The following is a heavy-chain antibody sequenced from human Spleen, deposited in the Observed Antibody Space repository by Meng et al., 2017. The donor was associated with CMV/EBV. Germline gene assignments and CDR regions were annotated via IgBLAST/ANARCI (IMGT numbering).Heavy chain of an antibody. CDR1: GFTVSSYY. Sequence: GESLKISCAASGFTVSSYYMNWVRQAPGKGLEWVSKVYSSGTSYYTDSVKGRFTISRDSSKNTVNLEMNGLRADDTAIYYCAKREGPYYDFWSGYSPFAHWGQGTLVTVSS. CDR2: VYSSGTS. V-gene: IGHV3-53*01. CDR3: AKREGPYYDFWSGYSPFAH. D-gene: IGHD3-3*01. J-gene: IGHJ4*02.